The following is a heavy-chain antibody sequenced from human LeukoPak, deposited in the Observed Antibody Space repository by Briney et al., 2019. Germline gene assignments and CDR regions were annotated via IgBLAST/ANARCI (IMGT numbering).Heavy chain of an antibody. J-gene: IGHJ3*02. Sequence: PGGSLRLSSAASGFTFSRYWMHWVRQAPGKGLVWVSRINSDGSSTSYADSVKGRFTISRDNAKNTLYLQMNMLRAEDTAVYYCARGPGGAFDIWGQGTMVTVSS. CDR2: INSDGSST. V-gene: IGHV3-74*01. CDR1: GFTFSRYW. CDR3: ARGPGGAFDI.